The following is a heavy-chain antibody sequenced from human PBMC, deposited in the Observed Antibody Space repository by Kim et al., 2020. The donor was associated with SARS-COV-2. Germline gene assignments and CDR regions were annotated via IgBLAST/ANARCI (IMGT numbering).Heavy chain of an antibody. J-gene: IGHJ3*02. CDR2: TYYRGST. CDR3: ARDLRSDSSGILSDAFDI. CDR1: GGSISSYY. D-gene: IGHD3-22*01. V-gene: IGHV4-59*13. Sequence: SETLSLTCTVSGGSISSYYWRWIRQPPGKGLEWIGYTYYRGSTNYNPSLKSRGTISVDTSKNQFSLKLSSVTAADPAVYYCARDLRSDSSGILSDAFDIWGQETMVTLSS.